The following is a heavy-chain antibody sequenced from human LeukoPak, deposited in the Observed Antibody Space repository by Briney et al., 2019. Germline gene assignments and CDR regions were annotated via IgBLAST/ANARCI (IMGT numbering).Heavy chain of an antibody. V-gene: IGHV1-69*13. CDR1: GGTFSSYA. CDR2: IIPIFGTA. CDR3: ARLRYSSSWADAFDI. J-gene: IGHJ3*02. D-gene: IGHD6-13*01. Sequence: ASVKVSCKASGGTFSSYAISWVRQAPGQALEWMGGIIPIFGTANYAQKFQGRVTITADESTSTAYMELSSLRSEDTAVYYCARLRYSSSWADAFDIWGQGAMVTVSS.